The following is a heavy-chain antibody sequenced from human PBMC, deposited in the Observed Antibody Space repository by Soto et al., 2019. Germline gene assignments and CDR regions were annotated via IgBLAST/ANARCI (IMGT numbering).Heavy chain of an antibody. CDR3: ARSTKRYCSGGSCYSFGFDY. D-gene: IGHD2-15*01. CDR1: GGTFSSYA. CDR2: IIPIFGTA. J-gene: IGHJ4*02. Sequence: QVQLGQSGAEVKKPGSSVKVSCKASGGTFSSYAISWVRQASGQGLEWMGGIIPIFGTANYAQKFQGRVTITADKSTSTAYMELSSLRSEDTAVYYCARSTKRYCSGGSCYSFGFDYWGQGTLVTVSS. V-gene: IGHV1-69*06.